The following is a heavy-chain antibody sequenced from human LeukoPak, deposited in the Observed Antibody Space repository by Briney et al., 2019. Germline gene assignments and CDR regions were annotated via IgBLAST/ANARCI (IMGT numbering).Heavy chain of an antibody. CDR2: ISYDGSNK. Sequence: GRSLRLSCAASGFTFSSYAMHWVRQAPGKGLEWVAVISYDGSNKYYADSVKGRFTISRDNSKNTLYLQMNSLRAEDTAVYYCARDGGSGTSSVRFDYWGQGTLVTVSS. D-gene: IGHD3-10*01. V-gene: IGHV3-30-3*01. J-gene: IGHJ4*02. CDR1: GFTFSSYA. CDR3: ARDGGSGTSSVRFDY.